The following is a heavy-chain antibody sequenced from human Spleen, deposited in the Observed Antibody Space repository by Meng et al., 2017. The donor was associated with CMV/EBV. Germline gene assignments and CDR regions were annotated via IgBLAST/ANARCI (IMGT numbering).Heavy chain of an antibody. CDR2: IIPIFGTT. D-gene: IGHD6-13*01. Sequence: VGRLSNYAMIWVRQAPGQGLEWMGGIIPIFGTTNYAQKFQGRVTITTDESTRTAYMELSSLRSEDTAVYYCASEMTAAGTGDFDYWGQGTLVTVSS. J-gene: IGHJ4*02. CDR1: VGRLSNYA. V-gene: IGHV1-69*05. CDR3: ASEMTAAGTGDFDY.